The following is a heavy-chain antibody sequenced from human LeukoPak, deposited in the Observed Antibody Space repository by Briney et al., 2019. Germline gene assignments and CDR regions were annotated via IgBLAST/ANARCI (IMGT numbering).Heavy chain of an antibody. Sequence: GASVTVSCKASGYTFTGYYMNWVRQAPGQGLEWMGWINPNSGGTNYAQKFQGRVTMTRDTSISTAYMELSRLRSDDTAVYYCARAVGRVGAEFDYWGQGTLVTVSS. D-gene: IGHD1-26*01. V-gene: IGHV1-2*02. CDR1: GYTFTGYY. J-gene: IGHJ4*02. CDR3: ARAVGRVGAEFDY. CDR2: INPNSGGT.